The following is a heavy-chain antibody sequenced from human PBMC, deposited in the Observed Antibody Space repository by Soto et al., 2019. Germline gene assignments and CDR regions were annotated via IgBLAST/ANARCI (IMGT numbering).Heavy chain of an antibody. CDR3: AKDNGSGCDWLRVGDASDI. D-gene: IGHD5-12*01. CDR1: GFTFSSYG. V-gene: IGHV3-30*18. Sequence: PGGSLRLSCAASGFTFSSYGMHWVRQAPGKGLEWVAVISYDGSNKYYADSVKGRLTISRDNSKNTQYLQMNSLRGEDTAVYYCAKDNGSGCDWLRVGDASDIWGQGTMVTVS. CDR2: ISYDGSNK. J-gene: IGHJ3*02.